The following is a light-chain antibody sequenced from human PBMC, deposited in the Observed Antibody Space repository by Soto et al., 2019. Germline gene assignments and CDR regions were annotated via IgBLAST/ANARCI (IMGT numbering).Light chain of an antibody. Sequence: AIRLTQTPTTLSASTGDRVTITWRASQGISSYLAWYQQKPGKAPKLLIYAASTLQSGVPSRFSGSGSGTDFTLTISCLQSEDFATYYCQQYYSYPRTFGQGTKVDI. V-gene: IGKV1-8*01. J-gene: IGKJ1*01. CDR3: QQYYSYPRT. CDR2: AAS. CDR1: QGISSY.